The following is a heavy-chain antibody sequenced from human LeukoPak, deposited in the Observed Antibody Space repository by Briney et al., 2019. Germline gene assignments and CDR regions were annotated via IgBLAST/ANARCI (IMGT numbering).Heavy chain of an antibody. CDR1: GYTFTSYG. D-gene: IGHD1-26*01. J-gene: IGHJ5*02. Sequence: GASVKVSCKASGYTFTSYGISWVRQAPGQGLEWMGWISAYNGNTNYAQKLQGRVTMTTDTSTSTAHMELRSLRSDDTAVYYCARQSGSYVYWFDPWGQGTLVTVSS. CDR3: ARQSGSYVYWFDP. V-gene: IGHV1-18*01. CDR2: ISAYNGNT.